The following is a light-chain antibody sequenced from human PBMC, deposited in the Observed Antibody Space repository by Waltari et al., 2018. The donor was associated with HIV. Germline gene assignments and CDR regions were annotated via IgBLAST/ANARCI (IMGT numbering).Light chain of an antibody. CDR1: SSNIGSNT. CDR2: GNK. CDR3: AAWDDSLNGHVV. Sequence: QSVLTHPPSASGTPGQRVTISCSGSSSNIGSNTVNWYQQLPGTAPKLPIYGNKQRPSWVPDRFSDSKPGTSASLAIGGLQSKDEADYYCAAWDDSLNGHVVFGGRTKLTVL. J-gene: IGLJ2*01. V-gene: IGLV1-44*01.